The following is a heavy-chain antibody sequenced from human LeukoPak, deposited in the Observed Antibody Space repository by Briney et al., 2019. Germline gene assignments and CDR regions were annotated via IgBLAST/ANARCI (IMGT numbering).Heavy chain of an antibody. Sequence: GGSLRLSCAASGITFSGYAMTWVRQVPGRGLEWVSDISGRGENTYYADSVKGRFTISRDNSKNTLYLQMNSLRAEDTAVYYCASAGTTVTSINYWGQGTLVTVSS. V-gene: IGHV3-23*01. CDR3: ASAGTTVTSINY. CDR2: ISGRGENT. D-gene: IGHD4-17*01. CDR1: GITFSGYA. J-gene: IGHJ4*02.